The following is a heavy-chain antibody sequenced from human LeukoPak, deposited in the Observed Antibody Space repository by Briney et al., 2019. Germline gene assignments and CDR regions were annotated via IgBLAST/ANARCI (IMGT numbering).Heavy chain of an antibody. D-gene: IGHD3-3*01. CDR2: ISGSSSGSTSIT. J-gene: IGHJ4*02. CDR3: ARDFWSGYYTED. CDR1: GIIFSTYA. Sequence: GGSLRLSCEFSGIIFSTYAMNWVRQAPGKGLEWISYISGSSSGSTSITQYANSVKGRFTISRDNAKNSLHLQMDSLSAEDTAVYYCARDFWSGYYTEDWGQGALVIVSS. V-gene: IGHV3-48*04.